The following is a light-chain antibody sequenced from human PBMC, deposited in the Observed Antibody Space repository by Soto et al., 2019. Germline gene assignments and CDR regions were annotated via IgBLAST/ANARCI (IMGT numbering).Light chain of an antibody. CDR2: KAS. Sequence: DIQMTQSPSTLSASVGDRVTITCRASQSISSWLAWYQQKPGKAPKLLIYKASSLESGVPSRFSGSGSGTEFTLTISSLQPDDFATYYCQQGWAFGQGTKVDNK. CDR1: QSISSW. CDR3: QQGWA. V-gene: IGKV1-5*03. J-gene: IGKJ1*01.